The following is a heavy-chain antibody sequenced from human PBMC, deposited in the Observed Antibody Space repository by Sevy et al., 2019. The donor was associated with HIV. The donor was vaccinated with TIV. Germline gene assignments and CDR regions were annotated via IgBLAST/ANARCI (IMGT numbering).Heavy chain of an antibody. D-gene: IGHD6-13*01. J-gene: IGHJ4*02. Sequence: ASVKVSCKASGYTFTTYAITWVRQAPGEGLEWMGWISVKNGNRNYAQKVQDRVTMTTDTSMNTAYMELRSLRSDDTAMYYCARVVMSSSWPCFDYWGQGTLVTVSS. CDR2: ISVKNGNR. CDR3: ARVVMSSSWPCFDY. CDR1: GYTFTTYA. V-gene: IGHV1-18*01.